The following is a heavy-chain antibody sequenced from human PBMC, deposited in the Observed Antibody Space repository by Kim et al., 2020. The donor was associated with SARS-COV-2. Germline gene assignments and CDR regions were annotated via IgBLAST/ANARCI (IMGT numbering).Heavy chain of an antibody. CDR3: ARWEAAGSSGPDLNYGMDV. CDR2: ISAYNGNT. Sequence: ASVKVSCKASGYTFTSYGISWVRQAPGQGLEWMGWISAYNGNTNYAQKLQGRVTMTTDTSTSTAYMELRSLRSDDTAVYYCARWEAAGSSGPDLNYGMDVWGQGTTVTVSS. CDR1: GYTFTSYG. J-gene: IGHJ6*02. D-gene: IGHD6-13*01. V-gene: IGHV1-18*04.